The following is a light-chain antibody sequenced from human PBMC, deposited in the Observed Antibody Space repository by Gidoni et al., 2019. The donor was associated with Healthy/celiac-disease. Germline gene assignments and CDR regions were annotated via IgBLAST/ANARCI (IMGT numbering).Light chain of an antibody. Sequence: DIQMTQSPSSLSASVGDRVTITCRASQNIVGYFNWYQHKPGKAPELLIFGATNLHSGAPPRFSGSGSGTDFSLTISSLQAEDFASYYCQQCYSTSYTFGQGTKVEIK. CDR2: GAT. CDR1: QNIVGY. CDR3: QQCYSTSYT. J-gene: IGKJ2*01. V-gene: IGKV1-39*01.